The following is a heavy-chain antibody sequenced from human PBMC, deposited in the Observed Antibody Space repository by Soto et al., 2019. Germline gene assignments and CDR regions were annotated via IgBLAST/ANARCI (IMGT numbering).Heavy chain of an antibody. CDR2: ISGFNGNT. V-gene: IGHV1-18*01. CDR1: GYTFNFYG. D-gene: IGHD3-16*01. CDR3: ARIGVSSGHESPDFDS. J-gene: IGHJ4*02. Sequence: ASVKVSCKASGYTFNFYGITWVRQAPGQWLEWMGWISGFNGNTNYAADLQGRVTMTTDTSTSTAYMELRGLRSDDTAVYYCARIGVSSGHESPDFDSWGQGTLVTVSS.